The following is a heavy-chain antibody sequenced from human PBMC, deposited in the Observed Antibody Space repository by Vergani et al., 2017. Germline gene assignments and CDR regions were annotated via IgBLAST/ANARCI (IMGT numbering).Heavy chain of an antibody. D-gene: IGHD2-2*01. CDR2: ISGSGSTT. J-gene: IGHJ4*02. Sequence: EVQLLESGGGLVQPGGSLRLSCAASGFSFSDYAMSWVRQAPGKGLEWVAAISGSGSTTYYADSVKGRFTVSRDNSKNTLFLQMNSLRAEDTAGYYCAKKGFCVTSSCYTTPMDTLQYWGQGTLVTGSS. V-gene: IGHV3-23*01. CDR1: GFSFSDYA. CDR3: AKKGFCVTSSCYTTPMDTLQY.